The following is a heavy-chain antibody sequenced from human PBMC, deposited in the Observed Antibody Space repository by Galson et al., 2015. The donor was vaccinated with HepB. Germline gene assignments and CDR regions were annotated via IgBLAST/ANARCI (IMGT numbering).Heavy chain of an antibody. D-gene: IGHD3-10*01. CDR3: ARRISLVRGIITKPDYYYGMDV. V-gene: IGHV3-74*01. J-gene: IGHJ6*02. CDR1: GFMFGTYW. CDR2: INPDGTTT. Sequence: SLRLSCAASGFMFGTYWMQWVRQAPGKGLVWVSVINPDGTTTDYADSVRGRFTISRDNVRNTMFLQLDSLRAEDTAVYYCARRISLVRGIITKPDYYYGMDVWGQGTTVTVSS.